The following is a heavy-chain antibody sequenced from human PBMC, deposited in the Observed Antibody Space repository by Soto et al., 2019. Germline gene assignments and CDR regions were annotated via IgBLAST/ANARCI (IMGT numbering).Heavy chain of an antibody. CDR2: INHSGST. Sequence: SETLSLTCAVYGGSFSGYYWSWIRQPPGKGLEWIGEINHSGSTNYSPSLKSRVTISVDTSKNQFSLKLSSVTAADTAVYYCARGQSVVVTAKAYYFDYWGQGTLVTVSS. J-gene: IGHJ4*02. CDR1: GGSFSGYY. CDR3: ARGQSVVVTAKAYYFDY. V-gene: IGHV4-34*01. D-gene: IGHD2-21*02.